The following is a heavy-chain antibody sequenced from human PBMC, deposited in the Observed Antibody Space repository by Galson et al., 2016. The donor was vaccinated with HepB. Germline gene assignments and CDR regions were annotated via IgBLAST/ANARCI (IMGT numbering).Heavy chain of an antibody. CDR3: TGRGLTGYLDY. J-gene: IGHJ4*03. CDR1: GFSFSTAW. Sequence: SLRLSCAASGFSFSTAWMTWVRQAPGKGLEWIGRSKSKTDGGAIDYAAPGRGRFTISRDDSRDKLFLKMNSLKFEDTTVFYCTGRGLTGYLDYWGRGTRVAVSS. D-gene: IGHD3-9*01. CDR2: SKSKTDGGAI. V-gene: IGHV3-15*01.